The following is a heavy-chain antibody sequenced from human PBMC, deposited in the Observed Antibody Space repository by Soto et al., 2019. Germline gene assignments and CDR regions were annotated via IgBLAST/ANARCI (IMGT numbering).Heavy chain of an antibody. CDR1: GYTFTSYY. Sequence: ASVKVSCXASGYTFTSYYMHWVRQAPGQGLEWMGWISAYNGDADYAQKLQGRVTMTTETSANTAYMELRSLRSDDTAVYYCARGRQLDYWGQGTLVTVSS. J-gene: IGHJ4*02. CDR3: ARGRQLDY. D-gene: IGHD6-13*01. V-gene: IGHV1-18*04. CDR2: ISAYNGDA.